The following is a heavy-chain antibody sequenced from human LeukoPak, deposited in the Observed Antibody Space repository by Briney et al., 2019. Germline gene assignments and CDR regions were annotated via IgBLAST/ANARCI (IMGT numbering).Heavy chain of an antibody. CDR1: GFTFSSDA. CDR3: AKGGGYGYFDY. V-gene: IGHV3-23*01. D-gene: IGHD5-18*01. CDR2: ISGSGGST. Sequence: GGSLRLSCAASGFTFSSDAMSWVRQAPGKGLEWVSTISGSGGSTYYADSVKGRFTISRDNSKNTLYLQMNSLRVEDTAVYHCAKGGGYGYFDYWGQGTLVTVSS. J-gene: IGHJ4*02.